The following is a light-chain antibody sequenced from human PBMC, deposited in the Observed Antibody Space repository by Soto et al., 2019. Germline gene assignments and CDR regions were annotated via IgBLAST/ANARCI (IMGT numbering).Light chain of an antibody. CDR3: LQVYSFPRT. J-gene: IGKJ1*01. V-gene: IGKV1-12*01. CDR1: QAIGGR. CDR2: AAS. Sequence: DIPMTQSPSSVSASVGHRITITCRASQAIGGRLAWFQQKPGKAPQYLIQAASILQSGVPSRFSGSGSGTEFILTINNLQPEDFASYFCLQVYSFPRTFGLGTKVEI.